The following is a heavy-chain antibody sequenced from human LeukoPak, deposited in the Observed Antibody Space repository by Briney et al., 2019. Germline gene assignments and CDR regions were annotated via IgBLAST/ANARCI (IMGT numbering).Heavy chain of an antibody. V-gene: IGHV3-9*01. CDR1: GFTFDDYA. Sequence: GGSLRLSCAASGFTFDDYAMHWVQQAPGKGLEWVSGISWNSGSIGYADSVKGRFTISRDNAKNSLYLQMNSLRAEDTALYYCARELTTFDYWGQGTLVTVSS. CDR2: ISWNSGSI. J-gene: IGHJ4*02. D-gene: IGHD1-26*01. CDR3: ARELTTFDY.